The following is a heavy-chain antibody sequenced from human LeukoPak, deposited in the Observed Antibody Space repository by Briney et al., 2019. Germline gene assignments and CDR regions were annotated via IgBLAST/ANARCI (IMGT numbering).Heavy chain of an antibody. V-gene: IGHV1-8*01. CDR2: MNPNSGNT. J-gene: IGHJ1*01. CDR1: GYTFTSYD. D-gene: IGHD6-19*01. Sequence: ASVKVSCKASGYTFTSYDINWVRQATGQGLEWMGWMNPNSGNTGYAQKFQGRVTMTRNTSISTAYMELSSLRSEDTAVYYCARSGVEQWLVQTAEYFQHWGQGTLVTVSS. CDR3: ARSGVEQWLVQTAEYFQH.